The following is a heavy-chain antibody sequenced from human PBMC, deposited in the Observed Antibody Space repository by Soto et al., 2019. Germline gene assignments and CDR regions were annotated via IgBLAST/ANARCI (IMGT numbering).Heavy chain of an antibody. CDR3: AREVEGSYSPADF. V-gene: IGHV1-18*01. J-gene: IGHJ4*02. CDR2: VSSYNGNT. Sequence: QVQLVQSGPEVKKPGASVTVSCKTSDYTFTDHGIDWVRQAPGQGLEWVGWVSSYNGNTNYAYNLKDRVIMTTDASTSTAYMELRGLRSDDTAVYYCAREVEGSYSPADFWGQGTPVTVSS. D-gene: IGHD3-10*01. CDR1: DYTFTDHG.